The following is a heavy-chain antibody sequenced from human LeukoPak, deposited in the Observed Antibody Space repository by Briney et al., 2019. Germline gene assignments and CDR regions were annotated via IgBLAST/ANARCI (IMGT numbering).Heavy chain of an antibody. CDR3: ARTPARSGWAYYFAY. CDR2: IYHTATT. V-gene: IGHV4-59*08. J-gene: IGHJ4*02. Sequence: SETLSLTCAVSGDFIRSDRWTWIRQIPGKGLEWIGYIYHTATTNYNHSFRTRVTMSLDTSNNQFSLRLTSVTAADTAVYYCARTPARSGWAYYFAYWGQGALVTVSS. D-gene: IGHD6-19*01. CDR1: GDFIRSDR.